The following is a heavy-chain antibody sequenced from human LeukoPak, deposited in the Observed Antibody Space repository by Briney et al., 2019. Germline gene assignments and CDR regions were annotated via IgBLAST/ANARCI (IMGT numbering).Heavy chain of an antibody. CDR2: TYYRSKWYN. J-gene: IGHJ4*02. CDR1: GDSVSSNRAS. CDR3: ARETSHFDY. V-gene: IGHV6-1*01. Sequence: SQTLSLTCAISGDSVSSNRASWTWIRQSPSRGLEWLGRTYYRSKWYNDYAVSLKSRISINPDTSKNQFSLQLNSVTPEDTAVYYCARETSHFDYWGQGTLVTVSS.